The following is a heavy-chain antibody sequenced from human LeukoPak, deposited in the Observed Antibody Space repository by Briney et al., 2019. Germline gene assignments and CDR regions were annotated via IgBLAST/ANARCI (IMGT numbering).Heavy chain of an antibody. CDR1: GGTFSSYA. Sequence: SVKLSCKASGGTFSSYAISWVRQAPAQGLEWMGGIIPIFGTANYAQKFQGRVTITTDESTSTAYMELSSLRSEDTAVYYCASRGKQDYYYYYYMEVWGKGTTVTVSS. V-gene: IGHV1-69*05. J-gene: IGHJ6*03. CDR3: ASRGKQDYYYYYYMEV. CDR2: IIPIFGTA. D-gene: IGHD3-10*01.